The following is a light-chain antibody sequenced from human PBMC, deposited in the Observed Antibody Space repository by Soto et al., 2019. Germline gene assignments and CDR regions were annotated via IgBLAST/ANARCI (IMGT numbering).Light chain of an antibody. J-gene: IGKJ5*01. Sequence: EIVLTQSPATLSLSPGERATLSCRASQSVDSYLAWYQQKPGQAPMLLIYDASNRATGIPARFRGSGSGTDFTLTISSLEPEDFAVYYCQQRSNWPITFGQGTRLEIK. CDR1: QSVDSY. V-gene: IGKV3-11*01. CDR3: QQRSNWPIT. CDR2: DAS.